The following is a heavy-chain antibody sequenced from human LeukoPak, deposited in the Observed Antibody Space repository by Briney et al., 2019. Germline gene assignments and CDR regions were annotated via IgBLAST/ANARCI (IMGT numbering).Heavy chain of an antibody. D-gene: IGHD6-6*01. CDR1: GFTFRSYT. CDR2: ISAVGTYI. J-gene: IGHJ6*03. Sequence: PGGSLRLSCAASGFTFRSYTIHWVRQAPGKGLEWVSSISAVGTYIYYADSVKGRFTISRDNVEKSAYLELSGLTGQDTAIYYCARGGIADRAVYYYYMDVWGKGTTVTVSS. V-gene: IGHV3-21*01. CDR3: ARGGIADRAVYYYYMDV.